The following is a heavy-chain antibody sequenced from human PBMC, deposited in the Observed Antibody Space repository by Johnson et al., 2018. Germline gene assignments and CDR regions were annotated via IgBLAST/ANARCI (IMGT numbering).Heavy chain of an antibody. D-gene: IGHD3-10*01. J-gene: IGHJ6*03. CDR1: GFTFSSYA. V-gene: IGHV3-30-3*01. CDR3: ARDLWFGESAGYMDV. Sequence: QVQLVQSGGGVVQPGRSLRLSCAASGFTFSSYAMHWVRQAPGKGLEWVAVISYDGSNKYYADSVKGRFTISRDNSKHTLYLQMNSLRAEDTAVYYCARDLWFGESAGYMDVWGKGTTVTVSS. CDR2: ISYDGSNK.